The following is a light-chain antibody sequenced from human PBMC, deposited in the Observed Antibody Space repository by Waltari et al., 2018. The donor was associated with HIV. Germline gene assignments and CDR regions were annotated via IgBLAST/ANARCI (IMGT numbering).Light chain of an antibody. J-gene: IGKJ2*01. CDR1: QSLLSASDNGNY. V-gene: IGKV4-1*01. CDR3: QQCYDFPFT. Sequence: DVVVTQSPDSLAVSVGETATLNCKSSQSLLSASDNGNYVAWYQQRAGQRPRLLIYWASARESGVPDRFSGSGSGTDFTLTINNLQAEDVAVYYCQQCYDFPFTFGQGTKLEL. CDR2: WAS.